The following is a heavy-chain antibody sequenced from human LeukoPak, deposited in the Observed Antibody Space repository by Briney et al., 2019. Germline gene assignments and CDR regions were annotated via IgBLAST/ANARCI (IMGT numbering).Heavy chain of an antibody. CDR3: ARMNGGQYYFDY. V-gene: IGHV1-69*05. J-gene: IGHJ4*02. CDR2: IIPIFGTA. CDR1: GGTFSSYA. D-gene: IGHD4-23*01. Sequence: ASVKVSCKASGGTFSSYAISWVRQAPGQGLEWMGGIIPIFGTANYAQKFQGRVTITTDESTSTAYMELSSLRSEDTAVYYCARMNGGQYYFDYWGQGTLVTVSS.